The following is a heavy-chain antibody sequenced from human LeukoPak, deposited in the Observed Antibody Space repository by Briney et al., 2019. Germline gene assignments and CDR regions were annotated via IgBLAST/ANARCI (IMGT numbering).Heavy chain of an antibody. CDR2: ISSSSSYI. CDR1: GFTFSSYW. CDR3: ARFKRRPAAKEYYYYYYGMDV. D-gene: IGHD2-2*01. J-gene: IGHJ6*02. V-gene: IGHV3-21*01. Sequence: GGSLRLSCAASGFTFSSYWMIWVRQAPGKGLEWVSSISSSSSYIYYADSVKGRFTISRDNAKNSLYLQMNSLRAEDTAVYYCARFKRRPAAKEYYYYYYGMDVWGQGTTVTVSS.